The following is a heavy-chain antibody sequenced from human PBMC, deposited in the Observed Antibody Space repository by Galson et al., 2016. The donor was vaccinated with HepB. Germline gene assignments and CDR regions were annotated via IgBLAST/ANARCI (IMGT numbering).Heavy chain of an antibody. Sequence: SVKVSCKASGDTFSTYGIGWVRQAPGQGLEWMGGIIPLFGTTNYAQKFQGRVTITADASTGTGYMDLGSLGSEDAAVYYGARGRAGYHYDYWGQGTLVTVSS. J-gene: IGHJ4*02. V-gene: IGHV1-69*13. D-gene: IGHD3-9*01. CDR1: GDTFSTYG. CDR3: ARGRAGYHYDY. CDR2: IIPLFGTT.